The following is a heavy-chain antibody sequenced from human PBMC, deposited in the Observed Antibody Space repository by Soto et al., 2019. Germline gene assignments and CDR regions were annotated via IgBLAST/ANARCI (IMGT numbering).Heavy chain of an antibody. CDR2: IYYSGST. CDR3: AIYDSSGSRGFQH. J-gene: IGHJ1*01. D-gene: IGHD3-22*01. Sequence: PSETLSLTCTVSGGSISSGTYYWSWIRQHPGKGLEWIGHIYYSGSTYYSPSLKSRVTISVDTSKNQFSLKLSSVTAADTAVYYCAIYDSSGSRGFQHWGQGTLVTAPQ. V-gene: IGHV4-31*03. CDR1: GGSISSGTYY.